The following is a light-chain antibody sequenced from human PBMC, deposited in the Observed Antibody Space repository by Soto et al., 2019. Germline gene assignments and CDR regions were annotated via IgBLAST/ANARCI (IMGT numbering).Light chain of an antibody. CDR2: WAS. Sequence: DIVMTQSPDSLAVSLGERATINCKSSQSVLYSSNNRNHLAWYQQKPGQPPKLLFYWASTRESVVPDRFSGSRSGTDFTLTISSLQAEDVAVYYCQQHFSPPFTFGQGTHLEIK. CDR1: QSVLYSSNNRNH. V-gene: IGKV4-1*01. CDR3: QQHFSPPFT. J-gene: IGKJ2*01.